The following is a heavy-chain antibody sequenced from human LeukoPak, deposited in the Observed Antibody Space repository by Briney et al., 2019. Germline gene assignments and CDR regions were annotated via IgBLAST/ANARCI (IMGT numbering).Heavy chain of an antibody. CDR3: AKDRLEGSDFDY. Sequence: GGSLRLSCAAPGFTFNDYGMSWVRQAPGKGLEWVSGINWNGGSTGYADSVKGRFTISRDNAKNSLYLQMNSLRAEDTAVYYCAKDRLEGSDFDYWGQGTLVTVSS. D-gene: IGHD2-15*01. V-gene: IGHV3-20*04. J-gene: IGHJ4*02. CDR1: GFTFNDYG. CDR2: INWNGGST.